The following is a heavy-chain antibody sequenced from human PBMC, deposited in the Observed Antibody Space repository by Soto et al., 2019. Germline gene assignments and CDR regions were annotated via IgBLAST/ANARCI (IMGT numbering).Heavy chain of an antibody. V-gene: IGHV3-9*01. CDR1: GFTFDDYA. CDR2: ISWNSGSI. CDR3: AKDLMYSSGWYREYYFDY. D-gene: IGHD6-19*01. Sequence: GGSLRLSCAASGFTFDDYAMHWVRQAPGKGLEWVSGISWNSGSIGYADSVKGRFTISRDNAKNSLYLQMNSLRAEDTALYYCAKDLMYSSGWYREYYFDYWGQGT. J-gene: IGHJ4*02.